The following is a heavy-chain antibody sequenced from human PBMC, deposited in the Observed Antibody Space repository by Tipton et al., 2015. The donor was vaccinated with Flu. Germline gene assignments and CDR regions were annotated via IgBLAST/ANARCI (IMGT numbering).Heavy chain of an antibody. D-gene: IGHD4-11*01. Sequence: GLVKPSETLSLSCTVSGDSISSDYWGWIRQPPGKGLEWIGYIHHSGSTYYNPSLKSRVTISKDTSKNQFSLKLSSVTPADTAMYYCARRDYSNYVSEPKNWFHPWGQGALVTVSP. J-gene: IGHJ5*02. CDR3: ARRDYSNYVSEPKNWFHP. V-gene: IGHV4-59*01. CDR1: GDSISSDY. CDR2: IHHSGST.